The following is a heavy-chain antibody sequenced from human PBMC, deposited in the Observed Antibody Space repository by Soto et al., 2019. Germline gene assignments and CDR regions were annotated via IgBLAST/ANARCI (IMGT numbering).Heavy chain of an antibody. CDR2: IYSGGST. Sequence: EVEMVESGGGLVQPGGSLRLSCAASEFTVSSSYMSWVRQAPGKGLEWVSLIYSGGSTFYADSVKGRFTISRDNSKNTLYLQMNSLRVDDPAVYYCARGLCKRYMDVWGKGTTVTVSS. J-gene: IGHJ6*03. CDR3: ARGLCKRYMDV. V-gene: IGHV3-66*01. CDR1: EFTVSSSY. D-gene: IGHD6-25*01.